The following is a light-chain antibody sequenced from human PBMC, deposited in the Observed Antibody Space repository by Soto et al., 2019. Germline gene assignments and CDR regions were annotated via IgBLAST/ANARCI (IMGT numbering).Light chain of an antibody. CDR2: KAS. CDR3: QHYNSYPEA. CDR1: QTISTW. Sequence: GDRVTITCRASQTISTWMAWYQQKPGKAPKLLIYKASTLKSGVPSRFSGSGSGTEFTLTISSLQPDDFATYYCQHYNSYPEAFGQGTKVDI. J-gene: IGKJ1*01. V-gene: IGKV1-5*03.